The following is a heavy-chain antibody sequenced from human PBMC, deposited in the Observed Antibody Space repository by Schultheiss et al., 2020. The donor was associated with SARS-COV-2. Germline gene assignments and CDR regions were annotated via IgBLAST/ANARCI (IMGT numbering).Heavy chain of an antibody. D-gene: IGHD6-19*01. CDR2: ISGSGGST. V-gene: IGHV3-23*01. CDR3: ARARGSDFDY. J-gene: IGHJ4*02. CDR1: GFTVSSNY. Sequence: GGSLRLSCAASGFTVSSNYMSWVRQAPGKGLEWVSAISGSGGSTYYADSVKGRFTISRDNSKNSLYLQMNSLRAEDTAVYYCARARGSDFDYWGQGTLVTVSS.